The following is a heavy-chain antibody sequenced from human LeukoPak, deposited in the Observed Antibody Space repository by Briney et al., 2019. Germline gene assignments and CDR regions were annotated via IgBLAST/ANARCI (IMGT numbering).Heavy chain of an antibody. CDR2: INPNSGDT. J-gene: IGHJ3*01. V-gene: IGHV1-2*02. CDR3: AREATGDGFEL. Sequence: ASVKVSCKASGYTFTGYYMHWVRQAPGQGLEWMGWINPNSGDTNYAKNLQGRVTMTRDTSISTAYMEVSRLRSDDTAVYYCAREATGDGFELWGQGTMVTVSS. D-gene: IGHD3-9*01. CDR1: GYTFTGYY.